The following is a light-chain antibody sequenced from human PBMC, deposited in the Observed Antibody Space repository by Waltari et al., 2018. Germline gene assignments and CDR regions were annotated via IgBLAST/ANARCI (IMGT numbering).Light chain of an antibody. Sequence: DNVMTQSPLSLPVTPGEPASIPCRFSQSLLHSNGYNYLDWYLQKPGQSPQLLIYLGSNRASGVPDRFSGSGSGTDFTLKISRVEAEDVGVYYCIQALQTPLTFGPGTKVDI. CDR3: IQALQTPLT. CDR2: LGS. V-gene: IGKV2-28*01. CDR1: QSLLHSNGYNY. J-gene: IGKJ3*01.